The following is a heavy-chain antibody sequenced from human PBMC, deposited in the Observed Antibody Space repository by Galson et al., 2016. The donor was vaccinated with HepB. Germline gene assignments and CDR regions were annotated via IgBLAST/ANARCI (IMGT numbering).Heavy chain of an antibody. CDR2: IIPISGTA. CDR3: AQCSARTDYGADGKTDYDDGVDC. J-gene: IGHJ4*03. D-gene: IGHD4-17*01. V-gene: IGHV1-69*13. Sequence: SVKVSCKASGGTFSTYAISWVRQAPGQGLEWMGGIIPISGTADYAQEFQGRVTITADESTSTAYMELTSLRSEDTAVSYCAQCSARTDYGADGKTDYDDGVDCWGRGTPVTVAA. CDR1: GGTFSTYA.